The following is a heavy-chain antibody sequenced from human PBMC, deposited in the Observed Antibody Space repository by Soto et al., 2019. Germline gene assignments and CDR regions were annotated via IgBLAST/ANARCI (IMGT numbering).Heavy chain of an antibody. CDR2: IKQDGSEI. CDR1: GFTFSSFW. CDR3: ASYTGSYFPVGHDR. V-gene: IGHV3-7*01. Sequence: EAQLVESGGGLVQPGGSLRLSCVASGFTFSSFWMSWVRQAPGGGLEWVANIKQDGSEIHYLESVKGRFTIFRDNARKSLYLQMTSLGVADTAVYFCASYTGSYFPVGHDRGGQGTLVTVSS. D-gene: IGHD1-26*01. J-gene: IGHJ5*02.